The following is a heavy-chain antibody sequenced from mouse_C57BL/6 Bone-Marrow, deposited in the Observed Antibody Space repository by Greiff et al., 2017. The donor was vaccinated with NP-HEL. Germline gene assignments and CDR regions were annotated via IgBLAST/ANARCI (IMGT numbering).Heavy chain of an antibody. J-gene: IGHJ3*01. D-gene: IGHD2-4*01. Sequence: EVKLVESGGGLVQPGGSLSLSCAASGFTFTDYYMSWVRQPPGKALEWLGFIRNKANGYTTEYSASVKGRFTISRDNSQSILYLQMNALRAEDSATYYCARYNDFRWFAYWGQGTLVTVSA. CDR1: GFTFTDYY. V-gene: IGHV7-3*01. CDR3: ARYNDFRWFAY. CDR2: IRNKANGYTT.